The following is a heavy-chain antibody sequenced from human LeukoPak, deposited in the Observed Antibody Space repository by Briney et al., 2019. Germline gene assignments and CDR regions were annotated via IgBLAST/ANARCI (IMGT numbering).Heavy chain of an antibody. CDR2: IHYSGST. Sequence: SQTLSLTCTVSGGSISSGGYYWSWIRQHPGKGLEWIGYIHYSGSTYYTPSLKSRVAISVDTSKNQFSLKLSSVTAADTAVYYCARAVEDCSGGSCYSFGTKTFDYWGQGTLVTVSS. V-gene: IGHV4-31*03. D-gene: IGHD2-15*01. CDR1: GGSISSGGYY. J-gene: IGHJ4*02. CDR3: ARAVEDCSGGSCYSFGTKTFDY.